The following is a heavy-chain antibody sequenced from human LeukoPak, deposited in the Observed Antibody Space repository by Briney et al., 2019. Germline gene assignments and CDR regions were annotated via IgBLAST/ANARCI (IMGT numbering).Heavy chain of an antibody. J-gene: IGHJ4*02. Sequence: ASVKVSCKVSGYTLTELSMHWVRQAPGKGLEWMGGFDPEDGETIYAQKFQGRVTMTEDTSTDTAYMELSSLRSEDTAVYYCATLMYGGNSGPFDYWGQGTLVTVSS. D-gene: IGHD4-23*01. V-gene: IGHV1-24*01. CDR1: GYTLTELS. CDR3: ATLMYGGNSGPFDY. CDR2: FDPEDGET.